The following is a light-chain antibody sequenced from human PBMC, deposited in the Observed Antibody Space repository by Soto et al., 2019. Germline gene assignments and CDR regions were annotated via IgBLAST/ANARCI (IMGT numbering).Light chain of an antibody. CDR2: GAS. CDR1: QSISDT. J-gene: IGKJ5*01. V-gene: IGKV3-11*01. Sequence: EIVLTQSPATLSLSPGERATLSCRASQSISDTLAWYQQKPGQAPRLLIYGASNRATGIPARFSGSGSGTDFTLTISSLEPEDFAVYYCQQRSNWPPITFGQRTRLEI. CDR3: QQRSNWPPIT.